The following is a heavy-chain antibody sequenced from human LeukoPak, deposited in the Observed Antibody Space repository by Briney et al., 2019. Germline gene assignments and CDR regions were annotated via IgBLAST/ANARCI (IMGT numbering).Heavy chain of an antibody. CDR3: ARDLMTDLYSSGWYDWYYYYGMDV. Sequence: SVKVSCKASGGTFSSYAISWVRQAPGQGLEWMGGIIPIFGTANYARKFQGRVTITTDESTSTAYMELSSLRSEDTAVYYCARDLMTDLYSSGWYDWYYYYGMDVWGQGTTVTVSS. D-gene: IGHD6-19*01. CDR1: GGTFSSYA. J-gene: IGHJ6*02. CDR2: IIPIFGTA. V-gene: IGHV1-69*05.